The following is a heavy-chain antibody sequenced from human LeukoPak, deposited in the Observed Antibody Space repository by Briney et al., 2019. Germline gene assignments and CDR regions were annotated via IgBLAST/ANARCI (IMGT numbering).Heavy chain of an antibody. J-gene: IGHJ5*02. Sequence: GRSLRLSCAASGFTFSSYGMHWVRQAPGKGLEWVSVIWYDGSNKYYADSVKGRFTISRDNSKNTLYLQMNSLRAEDTAVYYCAREIRGVITNWFDPWGQGTLVTVSS. V-gene: IGHV3-33*01. CDR1: GFTFSSYG. CDR2: IWYDGSNK. CDR3: AREIRGVITNWFDP. D-gene: IGHD3-10*01.